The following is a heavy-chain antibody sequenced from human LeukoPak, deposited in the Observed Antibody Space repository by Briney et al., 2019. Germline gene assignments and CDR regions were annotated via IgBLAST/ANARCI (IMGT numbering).Heavy chain of an antibody. CDR1: IGSISSSKW. Sequence: TLSLTCSVSIGSISSSKWWSWVRQSPVKGLEWIGEIYLYGTTNYNPSLTSRVTMSVDRSRNQFSLKLTSVTAADTAVYYCARQKWEQQGRDYYFNGLDVWGPGTTVIVSS. J-gene: IGHJ6*02. CDR2: IYLYGTT. V-gene: IGHV4-4*02. CDR3: ARQKWEQQGRDYYFNGLDV. D-gene: IGHD1/OR15-1a*01.